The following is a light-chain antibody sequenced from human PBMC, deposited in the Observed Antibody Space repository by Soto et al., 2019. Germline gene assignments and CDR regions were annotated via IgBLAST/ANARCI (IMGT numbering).Light chain of an antibody. J-gene: IGKJ1*01. V-gene: IGKV3-15*01. CDR1: QNISSN. CDR2: GAS. Sequence: EIVMTQSPATLSVSPGERATLSCRASQNISSNLAWYQQKPGQAPRVLIDGASTRATGIPARFSGSGSGTEFTLTISSLQSEDFAVYYCQQYNNWLWTCGQGPKVEIK. CDR3: QQYNNWLWT.